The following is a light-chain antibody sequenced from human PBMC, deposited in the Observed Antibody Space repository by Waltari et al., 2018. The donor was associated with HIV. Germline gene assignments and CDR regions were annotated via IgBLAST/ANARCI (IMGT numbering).Light chain of an antibody. V-gene: IGKV3-11*01. CDR2: DAS. Sequence: ERATLSCRASQSVSTFLAWYQQKPGQAPRLLIYDASIRATGIPARFSGSGSGTDFTLTISSLEPEDFAVYYCQQRDNWPPAPTFGGGTKVEI. CDR3: QQRDNWPPAPT. CDR1: QSVSTF. J-gene: IGKJ4*01.